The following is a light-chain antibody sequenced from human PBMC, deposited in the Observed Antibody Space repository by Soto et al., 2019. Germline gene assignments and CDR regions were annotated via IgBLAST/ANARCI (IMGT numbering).Light chain of an antibody. V-gene: IGKV1-5*01. CDR2: DAS. CDR1: QSISSW. Sequence: DIQMTQSPSTLSASVGDRVTITCRASQSISSWLAWYQQKPGKAPKLLIYDASRSESGVPTRFSGSGSGTEFTLTISSLQPDDFATYYCQQYNSYRTFGQGTKVEIK. CDR3: QQYNSYRT. J-gene: IGKJ1*01.